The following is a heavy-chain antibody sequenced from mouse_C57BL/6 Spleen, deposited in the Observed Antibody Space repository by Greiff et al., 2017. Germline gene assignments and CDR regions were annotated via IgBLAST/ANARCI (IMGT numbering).Heavy chain of an antibody. Sequence: QVQLQQSGAELVRPGASVTLSCKASGYTFTDYEMHWVKQTPVHGLEWIGALDPETGGTAYNQKFKGKAILTADKSSSTAYMELRSLTAEDSAVYYCPFITTVALERYFDVWGTGTTVTVSS. CDR2: LDPETGGT. CDR3: PFITTVALERYFDV. J-gene: IGHJ1*03. V-gene: IGHV1-15*01. CDR1: GYTFTDYE. D-gene: IGHD1-1*01.